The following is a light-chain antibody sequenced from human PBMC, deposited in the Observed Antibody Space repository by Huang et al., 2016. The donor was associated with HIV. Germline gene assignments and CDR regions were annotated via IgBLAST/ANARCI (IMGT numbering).Light chain of an antibody. CDR3: QQSYSTSRT. Sequence: DIQMTQSPSSLSASVGDRFTITCRASQSISSHLNWYLHKPGKAPRVLIYAASSLQSGVPSRFSGSGSGTDFTLTISSLQPEDFATYYCQQSYSTSRTFGQGTRVEIK. J-gene: IGKJ1*01. V-gene: IGKV1-39*01. CDR1: QSISSH. CDR2: AAS.